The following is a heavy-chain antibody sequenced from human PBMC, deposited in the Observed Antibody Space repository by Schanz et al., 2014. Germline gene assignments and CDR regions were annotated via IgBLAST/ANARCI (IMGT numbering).Heavy chain of an antibody. J-gene: IGHJ4*02. V-gene: IGHV1-69*02. Sequence: QVQLVQSGAEVKKPGSSVKVSCKASGGTLQSYTINWVRHAPGQGLEWMGRIIPITGITNYAQKFQGRVTFTADKSTSTAFLEVNSLRSEDTAVYYCARTGYDPSLTHWGQGTLVTVSS. CDR3: ARTGYDPSLTH. CDR2: IIPITGIT. D-gene: IGHD5-12*01. CDR1: GGTLQSYT.